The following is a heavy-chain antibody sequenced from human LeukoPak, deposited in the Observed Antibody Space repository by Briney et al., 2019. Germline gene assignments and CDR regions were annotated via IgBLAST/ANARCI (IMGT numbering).Heavy chain of an antibody. V-gene: IGHV1-46*01. J-gene: IGHJ3*02. CDR2: INPSGGST. CDR3: ARASGAPGAFDI. Sequence: ASVKYSCKASGYTFTSYYMHWVRQAPGQGLEWMGIINPSGGSTSYAQKFQGRVTMTRDTSTSTVYMELSSLRSEDTAVYYCARASGAPGAFDIWGQGTMVTVSS. CDR1: GYTFTSYY. D-gene: IGHD3-10*01.